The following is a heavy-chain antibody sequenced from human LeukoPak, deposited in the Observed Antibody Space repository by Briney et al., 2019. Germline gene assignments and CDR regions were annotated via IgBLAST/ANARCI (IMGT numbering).Heavy chain of an antibody. CDR2: IYYSGST. CDR3: ARRGNYDFWSGYLDY. D-gene: IGHD3-3*01. Sequence: SETLSLTCTVSGGSISSSSYYWGWIRQPPGKGLEWIGSIYYSGSTYYNPSLKSRVTISVDTSKNQFSLKLSSVAAADTAVYYCARRGNYDFWSGYLDYWGQGTLVTVSS. V-gene: IGHV4-39*01. CDR1: GGSISSSSYY. J-gene: IGHJ4*02.